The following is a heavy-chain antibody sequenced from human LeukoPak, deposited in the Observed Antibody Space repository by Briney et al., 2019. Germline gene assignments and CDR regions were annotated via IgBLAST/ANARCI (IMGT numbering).Heavy chain of an antibody. V-gene: IGHV3-33*01. J-gene: IGHJ6*02. Sequence: PGGSLRLSCAASGFTFSSNGMHWVRQAPGKGLEWVGVIWYDGSKYYADSVKGRFTISRDNSKNTLYLQMNSQRAEDTAVYYCARPYYSNYYYYGMDVWGQGTTVTVSS. CDR2: IWYDGSK. CDR3: ARPYYSNYYYYGMDV. CDR1: GFTFSSNG. D-gene: IGHD4-11*01.